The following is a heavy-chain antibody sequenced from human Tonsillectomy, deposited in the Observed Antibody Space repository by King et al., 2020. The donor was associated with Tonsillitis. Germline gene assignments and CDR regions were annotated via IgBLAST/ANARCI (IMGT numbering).Heavy chain of an antibody. D-gene: IGHD3-22*01. V-gene: IGHV4-59*08. Sequence: QLQESGPGLVKPSETLSLTCTVSGGSISSYYWSWIRQPPGKGLEWIGYIYYSGSTNYNPSLKSRVTISVDTSKNQFSLKLSSVTAADTAVYYCARRVSPILSYESSGYHYFDYWGQGTLVTVSS. CDR2: IYYSGST. J-gene: IGHJ4*02. CDR3: ARRVSPILSYESSGYHYFDY. CDR1: GGSISSYY.